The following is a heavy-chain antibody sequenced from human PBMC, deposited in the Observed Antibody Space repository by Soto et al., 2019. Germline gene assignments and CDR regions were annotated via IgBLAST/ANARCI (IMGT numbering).Heavy chain of an antibody. D-gene: IGHD2-15*01. J-gene: IGHJ6*02. CDR1: GFAFNSYA. CDR2: ISFNGTNK. Sequence: QVQLVESGGGVVQPARSLRLSCAASGFAFNSYAMHWIRQAPGKGLEWVAVISFNGTNKYYADSVKGRFTISRDNSKNTLYLLMSSLRAADTANYYCARVDYRYSTEISYYYRYGMDVWGQGTTVTVSS. CDR3: ARVDYRYSTEISYYYRYGMDV. V-gene: IGHV3-30-3*01.